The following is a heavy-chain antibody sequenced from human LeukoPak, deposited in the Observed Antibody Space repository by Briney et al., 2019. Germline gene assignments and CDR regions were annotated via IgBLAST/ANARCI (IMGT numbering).Heavy chain of an antibody. D-gene: IGHD1-26*01. J-gene: IGHJ4*02. CDR1: VCTFTSYA. CDR3: AREGGSGSYYNFDY. V-gene: IGHV1-69*04. CDR2: IIPILGIA. Sequence: ASVNVSCKSSVCTFTSYAISWVRQAPGQGLEWMGRIIPILGIANYAQKFQGRVTITADKSTSTAYMELSTLRSEDTAVYYCAREGGSGSYYNFDYWGQGTLVTVSS.